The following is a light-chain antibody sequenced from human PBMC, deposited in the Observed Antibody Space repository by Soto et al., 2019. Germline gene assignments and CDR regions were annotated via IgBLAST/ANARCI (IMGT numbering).Light chain of an antibody. V-gene: IGKV1-27*01. J-gene: IGKJ4*01. CDR2: SAS. Sequence: DVRMTQSTSSLSASVGDRVTVSCRASQGISSLVAWYQQIPGKVAKLLISSASTLQQGVPSRFSGRGSGTDFTLTISTLQPEDVAIYYCQKYNSGPHTFGGGTKVDIK. CDR1: QGISSL. CDR3: QKYNSGPHT.